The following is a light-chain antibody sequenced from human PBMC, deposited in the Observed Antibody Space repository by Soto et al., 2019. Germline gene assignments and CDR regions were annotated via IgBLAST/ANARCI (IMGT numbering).Light chain of an antibody. CDR1: QSVSSW. CDR2: KAS. V-gene: IGKV1-5*03. J-gene: IGKJ4*02. CDR3: QQYNSYSLT. Sequence: DIQMTQSPSTLSASVGDRVTITCRASQSVSSWLAWYQQKPGQAPKLLIYKASSLESGVPSRFSGSGTGTKDTPTISSRQPDDFSTYYYQQYNSYSLTFGGGTKVEIK.